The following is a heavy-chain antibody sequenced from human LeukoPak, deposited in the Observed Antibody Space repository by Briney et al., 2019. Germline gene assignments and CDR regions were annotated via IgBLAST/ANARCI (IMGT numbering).Heavy chain of an antibody. CDR2: IKHDGSEK. J-gene: IGHJ4*02. CDR1: GFNFSNYW. CDR3: ARALSHCLDY. Sequence: GGSLRLSCVVPGFNFSNYWMNWVRQAPGKGLEWVANIKHDGSEKYYVDSVKGRFSISRDNAKKSLYLQMNSLRAEDTAVYYCARALSHCLDYWGQGTPVTVSS. V-gene: IGHV3-7*01. D-gene: IGHD3-16*01.